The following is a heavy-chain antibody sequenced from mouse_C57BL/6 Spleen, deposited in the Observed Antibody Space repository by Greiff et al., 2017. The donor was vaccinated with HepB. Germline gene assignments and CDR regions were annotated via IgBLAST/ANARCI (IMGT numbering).Heavy chain of an antibody. Sequence: VQLQQSGPELVKPGASVKMSCKASGYTFTDYNMHWVKQSHGKSLEWIGYINPNNGGTSYNQKFKGKATLTVNKSSSTAYMELRSLTSEDSAVYYCARCYYGNYDYAMDYWGQGTSVTVSS. CDR2: INPNNGGT. CDR3: ARCYYGNYDYAMDY. CDR1: GYTFTDYN. V-gene: IGHV1-22*01. D-gene: IGHD2-1*01. J-gene: IGHJ4*01.